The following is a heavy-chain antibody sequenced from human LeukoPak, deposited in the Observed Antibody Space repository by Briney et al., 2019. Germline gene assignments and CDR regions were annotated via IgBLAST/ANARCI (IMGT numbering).Heavy chain of an antibody. J-gene: IGHJ6*03. CDR3: AHSFYDFWSGYGYYMDV. Sequence: SGPALVKPTQTLTLTCTFSGFSLSTSGMSVSWIRQPPGKALEWLALIYWNDDKRYSPSLKSRLTITKDTSKNQVVLTMTNMDPVDTATYYCAHSFYDFWSGYGYYMDVWGRGTTVTVSS. CDR1: GFSLSTSGMS. V-gene: IGHV2-5*08. D-gene: IGHD3-3*01. CDR2: IYWNDDK.